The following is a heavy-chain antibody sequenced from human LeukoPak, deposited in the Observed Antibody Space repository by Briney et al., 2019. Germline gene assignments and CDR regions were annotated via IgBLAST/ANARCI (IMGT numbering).Heavy chain of an antibody. Sequence: SETLSLTCTVSGGSISSYYWSWIRQPPGKGLEWIGYIYYSGSTNYNPSLKSRVTISVDTSKNQFSLKLSSVTAADTAVYYCARGFPIFGVALNWFDPWGQGTLVTVSS. V-gene: IGHV4-59*01. CDR3: ARGFPIFGVALNWFDP. CDR2: IYYSGST. J-gene: IGHJ5*02. CDR1: GGSISSYY. D-gene: IGHD3-3*01.